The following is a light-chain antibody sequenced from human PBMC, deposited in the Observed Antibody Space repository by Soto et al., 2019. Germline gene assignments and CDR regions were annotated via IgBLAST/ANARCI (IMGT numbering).Light chain of an antibody. CDR1: QSISVW. CDR2: KAS. Sequence: DIQMTPSPSTLSASVVYRVTITCRASQSISVWLAWYQQKAGKAPNLLIYKASRLESGVPSRFSGSGSETEFTLTISSLQPDDFATYYCKQYNSYTAFGQGNKGDIK. CDR3: KQYNSYTA. J-gene: IGKJ1*01. V-gene: IGKV1-5*03.